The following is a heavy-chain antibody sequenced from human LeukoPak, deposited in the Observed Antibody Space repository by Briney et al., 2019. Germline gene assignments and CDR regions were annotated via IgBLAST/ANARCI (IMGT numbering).Heavy chain of an antibody. V-gene: IGHV4-61*02. Sequence: SQTLSLTCTVSGGSISSDTYYWSWIRQTAGKGLEWIGRVYTSGTTNYNPSLKSRVTISIDTSKNQFSLKLSSVTAADTAVYYCASHPYGSGGSFDYWGQGTLVTVSS. CDR3: ASHPYGSGGSFDY. D-gene: IGHD3-10*01. CDR1: GGSISSDTYY. J-gene: IGHJ4*02. CDR2: VYTSGTT.